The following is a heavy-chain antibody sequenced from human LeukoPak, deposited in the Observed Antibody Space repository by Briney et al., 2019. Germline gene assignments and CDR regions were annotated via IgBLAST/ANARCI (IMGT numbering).Heavy chain of an antibody. Sequence: SQTLSLTCTVSGGSISSGGYYWSWIRQHPGTGLEWIGYIYYSGSTYYNPSLKSRVTISVDTSKNQFSLKLSSVTAADTAVYYCARGYCSSTSCYIPHENNWFDPWGQGTLVTVSS. V-gene: IGHV4-31*03. D-gene: IGHD2-2*02. CDR2: IYYSGST. CDR3: ARGYCSSTSCYIPHENNWFDP. J-gene: IGHJ5*02. CDR1: GGSISSGGYY.